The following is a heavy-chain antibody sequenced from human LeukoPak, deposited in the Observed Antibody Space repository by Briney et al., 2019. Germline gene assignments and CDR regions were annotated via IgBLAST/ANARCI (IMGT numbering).Heavy chain of an antibody. CDR3: AKDGRSTTPGY. D-gene: IGHD2-2*01. Sequence: GGSLRLSCEAAGFIFSDYYMSWIRQAPGKGLEWVSYISSGGSTIYYADSVKGRFTISRDNAKNSLYLQMNSLRAEDTAVYYCAKDGRSTTPGYWGQGTLVTVSS. CDR1: GFIFSDYY. V-gene: IGHV3-11*01. J-gene: IGHJ4*02. CDR2: ISSGGSTI.